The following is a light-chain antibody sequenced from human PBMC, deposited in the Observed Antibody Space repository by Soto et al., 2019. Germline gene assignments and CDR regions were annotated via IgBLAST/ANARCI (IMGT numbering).Light chain of an antibody. CDR2: GAS. CDR1: QSVTSNH. V-gene: IGKV3D-15*03. J-gene: IGKJ1*01. Sequence: EIVLTQSLDTLSVSPGERTTLSCMASQSVTSNHVAWYQQKPGQAPRLLIYGASIRAAGIPARFSASGTGTDCTLTISDVQPEDFAVYYCHQRQSWPRTFGQGTKVDIK. CDR3: HQRQSWPRT.